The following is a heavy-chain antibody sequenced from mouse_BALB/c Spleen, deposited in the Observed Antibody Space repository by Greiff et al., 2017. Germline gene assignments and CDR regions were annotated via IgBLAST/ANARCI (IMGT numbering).Heavy chain of an antibody. CDR3: AREAFYYAMDY. V-gene: IGHV3-2*02. J-gene: IGHJ4*01. CDR2: ISYSGST. D-gene: IGHD6-1*01. Sequence: EVMLVESGPGLVKPSQSLSLTCTVTGYSITSDYAWNWIRQFPGNKLEWMGYISYSGSTSYNPSLKSRISITRDTSKNQFFLQLNSVTTEDTATYYCAREAFYYAMDYWGQGTSVTVSS. CDR1: GYSITSDYA.